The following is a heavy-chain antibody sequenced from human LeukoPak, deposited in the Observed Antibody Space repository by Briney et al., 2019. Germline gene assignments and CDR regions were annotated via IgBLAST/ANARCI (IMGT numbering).Heavy chain of an antibody. CDR3: AKSGSTSWYLDY. V-gene: IGHV3-66*01. CDR1: GFTFSSYA. CDR2: IYSGGDT. J-gene: IGHJ4*02. D-gene: IGHD6-13*01. Sequence: GGSLRLSCAASGFTFSSYAMSWVRQAPGKGLEWVSVIYSGGDTYYTDSVKGRFTISRDNSKNMIYLEMSSLKAEDTAVYYCAKSGSTSWYLDYWGQGTLVTVSS.